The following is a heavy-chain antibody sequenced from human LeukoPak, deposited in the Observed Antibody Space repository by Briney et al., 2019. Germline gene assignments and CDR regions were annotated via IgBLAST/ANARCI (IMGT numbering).Heavy chain of an antibody. CDR2: INAGNGNT. D-gene: IGHD3-10*01. CDR3: ARDSPYGSGSYPFYMDV. CDR1: GYTFTSYA. Sequence: ASVKVSCKASGYTFTSYAMHWVRQAPGQRLEWMGWINAGNGNTKYSQKFQGRVTITRDTSASTAYMELSSLRSEDTAVYYCARDSPYGSGSYPFYMDVWGKGTTVTVSS. J-gene: IGHJ6*03. V-gene: IGHV1-3*01.